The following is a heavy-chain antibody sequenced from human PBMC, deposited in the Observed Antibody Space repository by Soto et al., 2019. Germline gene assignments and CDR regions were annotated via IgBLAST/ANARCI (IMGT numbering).Heavy chain of an antibody. D-gene: IGHD3-10*01. CDR2: ISGGGGVST. CDR1: GFTFSSYA. V-gene: IGHV3-23*01. Sequence: EVQLLESGGGLVQPGGSLTLSCAASGFTFSSYAMTWVRQAPGKGLEWVSGISGGGGVSTYYADSVKGRFTISRDNAMNTLYLQMNSLRAEDTAGYYCAKDAISMVRGVNNWFDPWGQGTLVTVSS. J-gene: IGHJ5*02. CDR3: AKDAISMVRGVNNWFDP.